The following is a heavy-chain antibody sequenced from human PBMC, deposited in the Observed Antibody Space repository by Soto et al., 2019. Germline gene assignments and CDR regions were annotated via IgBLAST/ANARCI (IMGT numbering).Heavy chain of an antibody. D-gene: IGHD1-26*01. CDR2: IKQDGSEK. J-gene: IGHJ6*02. CDR1: GFTFSSYW. V-gene: IGHV3-7*01. CDR3: AGDPNIVGATHGGYYYYYGMDV. Sequence: EVQLVESGGGLVQPGGSLRLSCAASGFTFSSYWMSWVRQAPGKGLEWVANIKQDGSEKYYVDSVKGRFTISRDNAKNSMYLQMNSLRAEDTAVFYCAGDPNIVGATHGGYYYYYGMDVWGQGTTVTVSS.